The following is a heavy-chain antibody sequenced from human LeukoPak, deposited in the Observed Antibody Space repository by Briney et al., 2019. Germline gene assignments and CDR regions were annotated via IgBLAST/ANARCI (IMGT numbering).Heavy chain of an antibody. Sequence: ASVKVSCKASGYTFTSYAMNWVRQAPGQGLEWMRWINTNTGNPTYAQGFTGRFVFSLDTSVSTAYLQISSLKAEDTAVYYCARFLIGAAGYYYYMDVWGKGTTVTVSS. D-gene: IGHD6-25*01. J-gene: IGHJ6*03. CDR2: INTNTGNP. CDR3: ARFLIGAAGYYYYMDV. V-gene: IGHV7-4-1*02. CDR1: GYTFTSYA.